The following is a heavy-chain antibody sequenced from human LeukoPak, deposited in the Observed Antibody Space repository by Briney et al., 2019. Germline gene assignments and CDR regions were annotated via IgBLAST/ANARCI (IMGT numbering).Heavy chain of an antibody. CDR2: IYPGDSDT. V-gene: IGHV5-51*01. CDR3: ARRIAAAGTAGNWFDP. J-gene: IGHJ5*02. D-gene: IGHD6-13*01. CDR1: GYSFTSYW. Sequence: GESLKISCKGSGYSFTSYWIGWVRQMPGKGLEWMGIIYPGDSDTRYGPSFQGQVTISADKSISTAYLQWSSLKASDTAMYYCARRIAAAGTAGNWFDPWGQGTLVTVSS.